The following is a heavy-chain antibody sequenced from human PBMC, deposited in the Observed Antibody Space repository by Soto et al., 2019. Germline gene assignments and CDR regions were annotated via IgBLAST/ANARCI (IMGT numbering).Heavy chain of an antibody. CDR1: GFTFGDYW. CDR2: MTGDGRTT. Sequence: XGSLILSCTASGFTFGDYWMHWVRQPPGKGPEWVSRMTGDGRTTQYADSVKGRFTASRGNAKSTLYLQMNSLRAEDTAVYYCATAEVDYWGPGTLVTVSS. J-gene: IGHJ4*02. CDR3: ATAEVDY. V-gene: IGHV3-74*03.